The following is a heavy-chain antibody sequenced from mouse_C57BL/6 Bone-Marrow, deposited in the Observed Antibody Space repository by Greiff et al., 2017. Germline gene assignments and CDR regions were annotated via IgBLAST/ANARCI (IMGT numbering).Heavy chain of an antibody. Sequence: VKLQQSGAELVRPGASVKLSCKASGYTFTDYYINWVKQRPGQGLEWIARIYPGSGNTYYNEKFKGKATLTAEKSSSTAYMQLSSLTSEDSAVYFCAMWYFDVGGTGTTVTVSS. V-gene: IGHV1-76*01. CDR1: GYTFTDYY. CDR3: AMWYFDV. CDR2: IYPGSGNT. J-gene: IGHJ1*03.